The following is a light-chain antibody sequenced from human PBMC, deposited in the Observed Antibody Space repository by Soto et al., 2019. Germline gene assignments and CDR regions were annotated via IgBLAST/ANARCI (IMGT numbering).Light chain of an antibody. J-gene: IGKJ5*01. CDR1: QSVSSY. Sequence: IVLTQSPATLSLSPGERATLSCRASQSVSSYLAWYQQKPGQAPRLLIYDASNRATGIPARFSGSGSGTDFTLTISSLEPEDFAVYYCQQRSNWLITFGQGTLLEIK. CDR2: DAS. CDR3: QQRSNWLIT. V-gene: IGKV3-11*01.